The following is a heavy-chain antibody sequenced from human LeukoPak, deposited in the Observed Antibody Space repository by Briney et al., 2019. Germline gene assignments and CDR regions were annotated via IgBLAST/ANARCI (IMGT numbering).Heavy chain of an antibody. CDR3: ARDRGYGDF. CDR1: GFTFSSYA. CDR2: ISYDGSNK. Sequence: QTGGSLRLSCAASGFTFSSYAMHWVRQAPGKGLEWVAVISYDGSNKYYADSVKGRFTISRDNAKNTLYLQMNSLRAEDTAVYYCARDRGYGDFWGQGTLVTVSS. V-gene: IGHV3-30*04. J-gene: IGHJ4*02. D-gene: IGHD4-17*01.